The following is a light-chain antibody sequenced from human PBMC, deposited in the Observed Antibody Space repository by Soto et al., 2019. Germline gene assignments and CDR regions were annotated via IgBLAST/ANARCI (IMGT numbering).Light chain of an antibody. CDR1: QSVGSNS. CDR3: QQYGSSPRT. Sequence: EIVLTQSPGTLSLSPGDRATLSCRASQSVGSNSLAWYQQKPGQAPRLLVYLASIRATGIPDRFRGSGSGTDFTLAISRLEPEDFAVYYCQQYGSSPRTFGQGTKVDIK. V-gene: IGKV3-20*01. CDR2: LAS. J-gene: IGKJ2*01.